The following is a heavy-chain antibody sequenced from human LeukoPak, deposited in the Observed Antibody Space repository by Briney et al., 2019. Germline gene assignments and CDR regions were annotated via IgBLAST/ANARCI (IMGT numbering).Heavy chain of an antibody. CDR3: ARDDYVWGSYRYMDFDY. J-gene: IGHJ4*02. D-gene: IGHD3-16*02. V-gene: IGHV3-7*01. Sequence: GGSLRLSCAASGFAFSNYWMSWVRQAPGKGLEWVANINHDGTEEYYVDSVKGRFTISRDNAKNSAYLQMNSLRVEDTAVYYCARDDYVWGSYRYMDFDYWGQGTLVTVSS. CDR1: GFAFSNYW. CDR2: INHDGTEE.